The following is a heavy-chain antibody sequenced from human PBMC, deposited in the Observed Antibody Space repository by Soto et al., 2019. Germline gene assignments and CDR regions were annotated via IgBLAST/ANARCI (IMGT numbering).Heavy chain of an antibody. V-gene: IGHV3-64D*08. CDR2: ISSNGGST. CDR3: VATDYYYGSGSYYRYGMDV. Sequence: HPGGSLRLSCSASGFTFSSYAMHWVRQAPGKGLEYVSAISSNGGSTYYADSVKGRFTISRDNSKNTLYLQMSSLRAEDTAVYYCVATDYYYGSGSYYRYGMDVWGQGTTVTVSS. J-gene: IGHJ6*02. CDR1: GFTFSSYA. D-gene: IGHD3-10*01.